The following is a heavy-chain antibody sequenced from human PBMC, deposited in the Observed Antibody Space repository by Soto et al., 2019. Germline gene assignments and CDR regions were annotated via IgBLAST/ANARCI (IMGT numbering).Heavy chain of an antibody. D-gene: IGHD3-10*01. CDR2: IIPVFGTT. CDR1: GGTFSSYA. V-gene: IGHV1-69*13. CDR3: AAEGVANPGI. Sequence: SLKVSCKASGGTFSSYAISWVRQAPGQGLEWMGGIIPVFGTTNYAQRFQGRVTITADESTSTAYMELSSLRSEDTAVYYCAAEGVANPGIWGQGTLVTVSS. J-gene: IGHJ4*02.